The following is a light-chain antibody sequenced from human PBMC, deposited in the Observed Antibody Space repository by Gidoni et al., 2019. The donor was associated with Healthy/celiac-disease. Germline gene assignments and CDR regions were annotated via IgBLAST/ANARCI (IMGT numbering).Light chain of an antibody. J-gene: IGKJ1*01. CDR2: DAY. Sequence: EIVLTQSPATLSLSPGERATLSCRSSQSVSSYLDWYQQKPGQAPRILIYDAYNRATGIPARFSGSGSGTDFTLTISSLEPEDFAVYYWQQRSLWTFXQXTKVEIK. CDR3: QQRSLWT. CDR1: QSVSSY. V-gene: IGKV3-11*01.